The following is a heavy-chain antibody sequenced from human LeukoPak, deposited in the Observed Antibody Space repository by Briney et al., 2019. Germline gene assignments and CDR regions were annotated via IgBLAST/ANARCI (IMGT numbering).Heavy chain of an antibody. CDR3: ARSRGAYCGGDCYPNFDY. D-gene: IGHD2-21*02. CDR2: IYYSGST. Sequence: NASETLSLTCTVSGGSISSYYWSWLRQPPGKGLEWIGYIYYSGSTNYNPSLKSRVTISVDTSKNQFSLKLSSVTAADTAVYYCARSRGAYCGGDCYPNFDYWGQGTLVTVSS. V-gene: IGHV4-59*01. J-gene: IGHJ4*02. CDR1: GGSISSYY.